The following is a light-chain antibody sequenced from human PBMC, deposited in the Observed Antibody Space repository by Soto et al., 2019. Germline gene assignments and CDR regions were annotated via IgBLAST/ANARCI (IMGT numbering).Light chain of an antibody. Sequence: EIVLTQSPATLSLSPGERATLSCRASQSVSSYLAWYQQKPGQAPTLLIYDASNRATGIPTRFSGSGSATDFTLTISSLEPEDFAVYYCQQRSNWPPVTFGQGTRLEIK. CDR1: QSVSSY. V-gene: IGKV3-11*01. J-gene: IGKJ5*01. CDR3: QQRSNWPPVT. CDR2: DAS.